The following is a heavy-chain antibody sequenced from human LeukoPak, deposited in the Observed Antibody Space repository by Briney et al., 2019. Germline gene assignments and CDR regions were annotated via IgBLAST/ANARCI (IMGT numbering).Heavy chain of an antibody. CDR3: ARDSPSIAAVDY. J-gene: IGHJ4*02. Sequence: ASVTVSCKASGYTFTSYYMHWVRQAPGQGLEWMGIINPSGGSTSYAQKFQGRVTMTRDTSTSTVYMELSSLRSEDTAVYYCARDSPSIAAVDYWGQGTLVTVSS. CDR2: INPSGGST. CDR1: GYTFTSYY. D-gene: IGHD6-13*01. V-gene: IGHV1-46*01.